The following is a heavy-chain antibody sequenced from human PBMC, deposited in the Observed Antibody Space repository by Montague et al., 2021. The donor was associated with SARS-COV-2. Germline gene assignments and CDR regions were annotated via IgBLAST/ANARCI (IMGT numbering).Heavy chain of an antibody. D-gene: IGHD3-10*01. Sequence: SETLSLTCSVSSSSIIRSGYYLGSTRQPPGKDLEWLGYLYYSWSTYSDPSLQSRGTISVDTSKNHFSLRLSSVTAADTAVYFCARGMIRGVTTPFDYWGQGSQVTVAS. CDR2: LYYSWST. CDR1: SSSIIRSGYY. J-gene: IGHJ4*02. V-gene: IGHV4-39*02. CDR3: ARGMIRGVTTPFDY.